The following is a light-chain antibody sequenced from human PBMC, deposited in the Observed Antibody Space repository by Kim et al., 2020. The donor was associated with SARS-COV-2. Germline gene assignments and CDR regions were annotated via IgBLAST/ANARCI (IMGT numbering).Light chain of an antibody. CDR1: TSNIGSNI. V-gene: IGLV1-44*01. CDR3: GAWDDSLHGYV. Sequence: GQRVTISCSGGTSNIGSNIVAWYQQLPGTAPTLLIYFNNRRPSGVPDRFVGSKSGTSASLAISGLQSADEGDYFCGAWDDSLHGYVFGSGTRVSVL. J-gene: IGLJ1*01. CDR2: FNN.